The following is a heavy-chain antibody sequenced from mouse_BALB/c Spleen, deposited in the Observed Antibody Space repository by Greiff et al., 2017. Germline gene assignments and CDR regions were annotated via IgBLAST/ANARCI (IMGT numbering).Heavy chain of an antibody. CDR2: IWGGGST. D-gene: IGHD4-1*01. Sequence: QVHVKQSGPGLVAPSQSLSITCTVSGFSLTDYGVSWIRQPPGKGLEWLGVIWGGGSTYYNSALKSRLSISKDNSKSQVFLKMNSLQTDDTAMYYCAKHLKLGREYYFDYWGQGTTLTVSS. CDR3: AKHLKLGREYYFDY. CDR1: GFSLTDYG. J-gene: IGHJ2*01. V-gene: IGHV2-6-5*01.